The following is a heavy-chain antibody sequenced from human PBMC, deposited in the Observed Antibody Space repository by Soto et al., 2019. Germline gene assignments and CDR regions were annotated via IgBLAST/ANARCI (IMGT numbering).Heavy chain of an antibody. CDR3: ARLITLKYYVDY. CDR1: CGSISSSSYY. D-gene: IGHD1-20*01. CDR2: IYYSGST. J-gene: IGHJ4*02. V-gene: IGHV4-39*01. Sequence: SETLSLTCTVSCGSISSSSYYWGWIRQPPGKGLVWIGSIYYSGSTYYNPSLKSRVTISVDTSKNQFSLKLSSVTAADTAVYYCARLITLKYYVDYWGQGTLVTVSS.